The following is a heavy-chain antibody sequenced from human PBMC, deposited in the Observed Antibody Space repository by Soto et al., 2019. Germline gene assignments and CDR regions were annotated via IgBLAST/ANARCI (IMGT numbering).Heavy chain of an antibody. D-gene: IGHD3-10*01. CDR1: GFTFSSYA. Sequence: GGSLRLSCSASGFTFSSYAMHWVRQAPGKGLEYVSAMSSNGGRTYYADSVKGRFTISRDNSKNTLYLEMSSLRPEDTAVYYSVQDRSMVRGVPTFDPWGQGT. J-gene: IGHJ5*02. V-gene: IGHV3-64D*06. CDR2: MSSNGGRT. CDR3: VQDRSMVRGVPTFDP.